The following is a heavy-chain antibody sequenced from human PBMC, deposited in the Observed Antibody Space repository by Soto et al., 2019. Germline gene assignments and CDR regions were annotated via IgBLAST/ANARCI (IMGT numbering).Heavy chain of an antibody. CDR2: ISKSDYT. CDR1: GFAFNNYG. D-gene: IGHD3-10*01. V-gene: IGHV3-21*01. CDR3: ARDLFYGGPSGY. J-gene: IGHJ4*02. Sequence: GGSLRLSCTVSGFAFNNYGINWVRQAPGKGLEWVSSISKSDYTYYSDSVKGRFAISRDNAKSSVSLQMNTLRVEDTAVYYCARDLFYGGPSGYWGQGTLVTVSS.